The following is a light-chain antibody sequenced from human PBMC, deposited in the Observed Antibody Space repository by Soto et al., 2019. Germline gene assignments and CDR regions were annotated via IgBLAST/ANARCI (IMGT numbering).Light chain of an antibody. V-gene: IGLV1-44*01. CDR1: SSNIGSNT. J-gene: IGLJ3*02. CDR3: AAWDDSLNGWV. CDR2: SNN. Sequence: QSVLTQPPSASGTPGQRVTISCSGSSSNIGSNTVNWYQQLPGTAPKLLIYSNNQRPSGVPDRVSVSKSGTSASLAISGLQSEDEADYYCAAWDDSLNGWVFGGGTKLTVL.